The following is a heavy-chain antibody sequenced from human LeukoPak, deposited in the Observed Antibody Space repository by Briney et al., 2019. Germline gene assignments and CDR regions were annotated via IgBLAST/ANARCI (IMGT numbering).Heavy chain of an antibody. CDR3: ARDKQATRSYNWFDP. CDR2: IIPIFGTA. D-gene: IGHD2-15*01. V-gene: IGHV1-69*13. CDR1: GGTFSSYA. Sequence: GASVKVSCKASGGTFSSYAISWVRQAPGQGLEWMGGIIPIFGTANYAQKFQGRVTITADESTSTAYMELSSLRSEDTAVYYCARDKQATRSYNWFDPWGQGTLVTVSS. J-gene: IGHJ5*02.